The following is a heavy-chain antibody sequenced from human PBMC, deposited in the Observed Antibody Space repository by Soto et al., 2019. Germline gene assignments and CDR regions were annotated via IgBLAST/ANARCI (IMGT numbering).Heavy chain of an antibody. J-gene: IGHJ4*02. CDR2: INGSGSDI. D-gene: IGHD4-17*01. CDR3: AKLSNTVTPNGFDY. V-gene: IGHV3-21*04. Sequence: GGSLRLSCVASGLPFSRYWLTWVRQAPGKGLEWVANINGSGSDIYYADSVKGRFTISRDNAKNSLYLQMNSLRAEDTAVYYCAKLSNTVTPNGFDYWGQGTLVTVSS. CDR1: GLPFSRYW.